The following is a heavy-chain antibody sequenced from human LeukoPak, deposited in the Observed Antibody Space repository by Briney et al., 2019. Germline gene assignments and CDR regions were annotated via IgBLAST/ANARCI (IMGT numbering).Heavy chain of an antibody. CDR1: GASLSSTDSY. CDR3: ARLPGGY. J-gene: IGHJ4*02. V-gene: IGHV4-39*01. D-gene: IGHD2-15*01. CDR2: IHYGGNT. Sequence: PSETLSPTCAVSGASLSSTDSYWGWIRQPPGKGLEWIGYIHYGGNTKYSPSLKSRVTMSFDTSKKQFSLNLISATAADTAVYYCARLPGGYWGQGTLVIVSS.